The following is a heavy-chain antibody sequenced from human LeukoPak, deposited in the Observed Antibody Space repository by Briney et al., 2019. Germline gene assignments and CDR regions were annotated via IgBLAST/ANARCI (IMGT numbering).Heavy chain of an antibody. Sequence: GGSLRLSCAASGFTFSSYWMSWVRQAPGKGLEWVANIKQDGSEKYYVDSVKGRFTISRDNAKNSLYLQMNSLRAEDTAVYYCARSKGRRQYDFWSGYYTKYYYYGMDVWGQGTTVTVSS. V-gene: IGHV3-7*01. J-gene: IGHJ6*02. D-gene: IGHD3-3*01. CDR3: ARSKGRRQYDFWSGYYTKYYYYGMDV. CDR2: IKQDGSEK. CDR1: GFTFSSYW.